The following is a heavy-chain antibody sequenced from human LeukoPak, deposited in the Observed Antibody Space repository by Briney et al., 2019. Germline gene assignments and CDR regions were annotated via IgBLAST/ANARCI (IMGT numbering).Heavy chain of an antibody. CDR2: IYYSGST. Sequence: SGTLSLTCAVSGDSITSSEWWSWVRQPPGKGLEWIGEIYYSGSTNYNPSLKSRVTISLDKSTNQFSLKLSSVTAADTAVYYCARFNSGSYQHYFDYWGQGTLVTVSS. D-gene: IGHD1-26*01. CDR1: GDSITSSEW. V-gene: IGHV4-4*02. J-gene: IGHJ4*02. CDR3: ARFNSGSYQHYFDY.